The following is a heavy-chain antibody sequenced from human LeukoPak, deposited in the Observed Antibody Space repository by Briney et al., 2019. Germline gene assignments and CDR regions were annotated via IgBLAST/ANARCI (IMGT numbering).Heavy chain of an antibody. CDR2: IWYDGSKS. V-gene: IGHV3-33*01. D-gene: IGHD2/OR15-2a*01. CDR3: ARDGINSSFWHFFES. Sequence: GGSLRLSCAASGFVFGSYGMHWVRQAPGKGLEWVALIWYDGSKSDYSESVKGRFTISRDNSKNTLSLQMNSLRGDDTAVYYCARDGINSSFWHFFESWGQGTLVTVSS. J-gene: IGHJ4*02. CDR1: GFVFGSYG.